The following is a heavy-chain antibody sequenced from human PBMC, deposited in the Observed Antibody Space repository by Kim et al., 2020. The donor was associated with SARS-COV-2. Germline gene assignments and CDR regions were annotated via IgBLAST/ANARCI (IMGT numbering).Heavy chain of an antibody. CDR2: IYYSGST. V-gene: IGHV4-39*01. CDR3: ARRGDSSGYYYDY. CDR1: GGSISSSSYY. J-gene: IGHJ4*02. D-gene: IGHD3-22*01. Sequence: SETLSLTCTVSGGSISSSSYYWGWIRQPPGKGLEWIGSIYYSGSTYYNPSLKSRVTISVDTSKNQFSLKLSSVTAADTAVYYCARRGDSSGYYYDYWGQG.